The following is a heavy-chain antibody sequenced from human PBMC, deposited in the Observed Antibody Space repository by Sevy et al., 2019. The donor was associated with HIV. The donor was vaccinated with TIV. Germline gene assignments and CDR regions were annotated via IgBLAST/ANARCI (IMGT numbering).Heavy chain of an antibody. CDR3: AKRLYLYDSSGYTSDY. V-gene: IGHV3-30*18. Sequence: GSSLRLSCAASGFTLSSYGMHWVRRAPGKGLEGVAVISYDGSNTYYADSVKGRFTISRDTSKNTLYLQMDSLSADDTAVYFCAKRLYLYDSSGYTSDYWGQGTLVTVS. D-gene: IGHD3-22*01. CDR2: ISYDGSNT. CDR1: GFTLSSYG. J-gene: IGHJ4*02.